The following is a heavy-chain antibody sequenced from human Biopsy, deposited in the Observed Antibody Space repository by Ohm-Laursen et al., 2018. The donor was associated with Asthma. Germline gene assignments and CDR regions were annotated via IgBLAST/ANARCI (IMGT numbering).Heavy chain of an antibody. Sequence: SLRLSCSASGFTFDDYAMHWVRQAPGKGLEWVSGISWNSGSIGYADSVKGRFTISRDNAKNSLYLQMNSLRAEDTALYYCAKDSSGYYLNYFDYWGQGTLVTVSS. J-gene: IGHJ4*02. CDR3: AKDSSGYYLNYFDY. CDR1: GFTFDDYA. CDR2: ISWNSGSI. D-gene: IGHD3-22*01. V-gene: IGHV3-9*01.